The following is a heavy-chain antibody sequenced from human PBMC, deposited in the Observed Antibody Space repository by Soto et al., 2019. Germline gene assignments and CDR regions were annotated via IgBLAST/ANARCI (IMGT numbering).Heavy chain of an antibody. D-gene: IGHD3-16*01. CDR3: ATCSLWDPYYFDY. V-gene: IGHV1-2*02. Sequence: ASVKVSCKASGYTFTGYYMHWVRQAPGQGLEWMGWINPNSGGPNYAQKFQGRVTMTRDTSISTAYMELSRLRSDDTAVYYCATCSLWDPYYFDYWGQGTLVTVSS. J-gene: IGHJ4*02. CDR1: GYTFTGYY. CDR2: INPNSGGP.